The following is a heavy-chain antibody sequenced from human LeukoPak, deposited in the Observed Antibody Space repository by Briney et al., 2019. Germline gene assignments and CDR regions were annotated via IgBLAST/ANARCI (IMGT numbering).Heavy chain of an antibody. J-gene: IGHJ4*02. CDR1: GFTFSRYS. CDR2: ISSSSSYI. Sequence: GGSLRLSCAASGFTFSRYSMNWVRQAPGKGLEWVSSISSSSSYIFYADSVKGRFTISRDNAKNSLYLQMNSLKAEYTAVYYCARVLLRKGLLRFLEWSNAYDYWGQGTLVTVSS. D-gene: IGHD3-3*01. V-gene: IGHV3-21*01. CDR3: ARVLLRKGLLRFLEWSNAYDY.